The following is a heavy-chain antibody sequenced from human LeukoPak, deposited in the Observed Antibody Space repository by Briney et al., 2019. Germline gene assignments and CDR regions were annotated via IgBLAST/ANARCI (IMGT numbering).Heavy chain of an antibody. D-gene: IGHD3-9*01. Sequence: LETLSLTCTVSGGSISSYYWSWLRQPPGKGLEWIGYIYHSGSTNYNPSLKSRGTISVDTSKNQFSLKLSSVTAADTAVYYCARVNYDILTGYYYIDYWGQGTLVTVSS. J-gene: IGHJ4*01. CDR1: GGSISSYY. CDR2: IYHSGST. V-gene: IGHV4-59*01. CDR3: ARVNYDILTGYYYIDY.